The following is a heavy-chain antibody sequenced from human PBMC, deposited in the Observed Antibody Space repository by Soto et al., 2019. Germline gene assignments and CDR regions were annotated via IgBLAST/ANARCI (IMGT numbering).Heavy chain of an antibody. CDR1: GYTFTSHY. D-gene: IGHD2-21*01. CDR3: ARSCVQSRPIDY. V-gene: IGHV1-46*01. CDR2: INPGDGST. Sequence: QVQLVQSETEVKKPGASVKISCKASGYTFTSHYMHWVRQAPGQGPEWMGIINPGDGSTRYAQKFQGRLTMTSDTSTSAVYMELSRLRSEDTGVYFCARSCVQSRPIDYWGQGTLVTVSS. J-gene: IGHJ4*02.